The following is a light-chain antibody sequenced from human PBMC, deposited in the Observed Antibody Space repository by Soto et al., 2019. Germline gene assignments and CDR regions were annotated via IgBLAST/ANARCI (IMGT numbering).Light chain of an antibody. V-gene: IGKV1-9*01. J-gene: IGKJ2*01. Sequence: DIQLTQSPFFLSASVGDRVTITCRASQGISSYLAWYQQKPGKAPKLLIFAASTLHSGVPSRFSGSGSGTDFSLTISSLQPEDFATYYCHQLKSYPYTFGQGTKPEIK. CDR1: QGISSY. CDR3: HQLKSYPYT. CDR2: AAS.